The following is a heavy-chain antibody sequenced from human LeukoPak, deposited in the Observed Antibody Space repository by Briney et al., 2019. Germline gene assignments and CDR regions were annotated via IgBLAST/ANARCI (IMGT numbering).Heavy chain of an antibody. Sequence: GGSLRLSCAASGFTFSGYSMNWVRQAPGKGLEWVSYISSSSSTIYYADSVKGRFTISRDNAKNSLYLQMNSLRAEDTAVYYCARARGYSYGYTDYWGQGTLVTVSS. CDR3: ARARGYSYGYTDY. CDR2: ISSSSSTI. J-gene: IGHJ4*02. V-gene: IGHV3-48*01. D-gene: IGHD5-18*01. CDR1: GFTFSGYS.